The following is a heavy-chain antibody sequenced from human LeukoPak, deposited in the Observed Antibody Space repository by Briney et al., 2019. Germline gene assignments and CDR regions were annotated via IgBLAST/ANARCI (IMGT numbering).Heavy chain of an antibody. Sequence: SETLSLTCTVSGGSISSYYWSWIRQPPGKGLEWIGYIYYSGSTNYNPSLKSRVIISVDTSENHFSLKLSSVTAADAAVYYCARDKSGGSRLDSWGQGTLVTVSS. V-gene: IGHV4-59*01. D-gene: IGHD3-16*01. CDR1: GGSISSYY. CDR2: IYYSGST. J-gene: IGHJ4*02. CDR3: ARDKSGGSRLDS.